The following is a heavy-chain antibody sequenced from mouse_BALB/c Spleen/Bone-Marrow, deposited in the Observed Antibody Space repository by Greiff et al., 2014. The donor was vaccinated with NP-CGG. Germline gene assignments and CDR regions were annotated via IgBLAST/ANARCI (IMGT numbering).Heavy chain of an antibody. CDR1: GFNIKDTY. CDR2: IDPANGYT. CDR3: ATLTGTFDY. V-gene: IGHV14-3*02. Sequence: VQLKPPAAELVKPGASVKLSCTASGFNIKDTYMNWVKQRAEQGLEWIGRIDPANGYTEYDPKFQGKATIIADTSSNTAYLQLGSLTSEDTAVYYCATLTGTFDYWAQGTTLTVSS. D-gene: IGHD4-1*01. J-gene: IGHJ2*01.